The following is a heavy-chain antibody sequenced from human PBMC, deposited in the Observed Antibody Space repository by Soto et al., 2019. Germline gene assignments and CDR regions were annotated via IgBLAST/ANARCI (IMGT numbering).Heavy chain of an antibody. V-gene: IGHV3-33*01. Sequence: QVQLVESGGGVVQPGGSLRLSCAASGFTFGRHGMHGVRQAPGKGLEWVAVIGSDGRRDSYADSVKGRFTISRDNGQNTLYLQMNSLRAEDTAVYYCARDDDYGDNGLDYWGQGTLVTVSS. CDR1: GFTFGRHG. J-gene: IGHJ4*02. D-gene: IGHD4-17*01. CDR3: ARDDDYGDNGLDY. CDR2: IGSDGRRD.